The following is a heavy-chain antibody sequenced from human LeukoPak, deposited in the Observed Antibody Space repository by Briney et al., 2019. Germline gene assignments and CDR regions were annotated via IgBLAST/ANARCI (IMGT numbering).Heavy chain of an antibody. CDR3: ARDNWQRSGWYPIFPRWFDP. Sequence: ASVKVSCKATGYTFTGYYMHWVRQAPGQGLEWMGWINPNSGGTNYAQKFQGRVTMPRDTSISTAYMELSRLRSDDTAVYYCARDNWQRSGWYPIFPRWFDPWGQGTLVTVSS. D-gene: IGHD6-19*01. V-gene: IGHV1-2*02. CDR1: GYTFTGYY. CDR2: INPNSGGT. J-gene: IGHJ5*02.